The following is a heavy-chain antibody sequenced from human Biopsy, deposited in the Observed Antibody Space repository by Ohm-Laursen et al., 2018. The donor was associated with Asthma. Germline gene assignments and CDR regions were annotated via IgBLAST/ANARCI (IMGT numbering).Heavy chain of an antibody. Sequence: SSVKVSCKASGYPFIGYHIHWMRQAPGQGLEWMGRTTPNSGATNYAQKLQGRVTMTRDTSISTAYMEVSRLRSDDTAVYYCARGQKSAGDRWFDPWGQGTLVTVSS. V-gene: IGHV1-2*06. CDR2: TTPNSGAT. CDR3: ARGQKSAGDRWFDP. D-gene: IGHD6-13*01. J-gene: IGHJ5*02. CDR1: GYPFIGYH.